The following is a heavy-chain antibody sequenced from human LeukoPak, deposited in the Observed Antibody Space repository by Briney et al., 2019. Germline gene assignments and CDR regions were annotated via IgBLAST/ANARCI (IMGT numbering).Heavy chain of an antibody. D-gene: IGHD3-22*01. CDR1: GYTFTSYG. V-gene: IGHV1-18*01. Sequence: SVKVSCKASGYTFTSYGISWVRQAPGQGLEWMGWISAYNGNKNHAQKLQGRVTMTTDTSTSTAYMELRSLRSDDTAVYYCVYYYDSSGSSSPNDYWGQGTLVTVSS. CDR2: ISAYNGNK. CDR3: VYYYDSSGSSSPNDY. J-gene: IGHJ4*02.